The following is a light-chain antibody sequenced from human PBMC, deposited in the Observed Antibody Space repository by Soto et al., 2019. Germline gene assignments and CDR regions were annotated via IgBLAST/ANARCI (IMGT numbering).Light chain of an antibody. Sequence: QSVLTQHTSVSGSPGQSITISCTGNHNDIGTYDYVSWYQQHPGRAPRLLIYGVTTRPSGISDRFSASKSGLTASLTISGLQPEDEDDYYCSSFTSDRIYVFGPGTKVTVL. J-gene: IGLJ1*01. CDR2: GVT. V-gene: IGLV2-14*03. CDR3: SSFTSDRIYV. CDR1: HNDIGTYDY.